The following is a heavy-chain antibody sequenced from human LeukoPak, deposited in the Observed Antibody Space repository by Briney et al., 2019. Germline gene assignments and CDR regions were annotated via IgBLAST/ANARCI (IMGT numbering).Heavy chain of an antibody. Sequence: PSQTLSLTCTVSGGSISSAGYYWSWIRQPPGKGLEWIGYIYHSGSTYYNPSLKSRVTISVDRSKNQFSLKLSSVTAADTAVYYCARPPRRYCSSTSCYAVDYWGQGTLVTVSS. J-gene: IGHJ4*02. CDR3: ARPPRRYCSSTSCYAVDY. CDR2: IYHSGST. V-gene: IGHV4-30-2*01. CDR1: GGSISSAGYY. D-gene: IGHD2-2*01.